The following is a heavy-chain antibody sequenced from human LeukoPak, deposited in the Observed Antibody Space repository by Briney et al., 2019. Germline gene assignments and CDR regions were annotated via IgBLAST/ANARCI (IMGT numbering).Heavy chain of an antibody. J-gene: IGHJ4*02. CDR3: AKGPRRYSSSWYSFDY. V-gene: IGHV3-23*01. Sequence: PGGSLRLSCAASGFTFSSYAMSWVHQAPGKGLEWVSAISGSGGSTYYADSVKGRFTISRDNSKNTLYLQMNSLRAEDTAVYYCAKGPRRYSSSWYSFDYWGQGTLVTVSS. D-gene: IGHD6-13*01. CDR2: ISGSGGST. CDR1: GFTFSSYA.